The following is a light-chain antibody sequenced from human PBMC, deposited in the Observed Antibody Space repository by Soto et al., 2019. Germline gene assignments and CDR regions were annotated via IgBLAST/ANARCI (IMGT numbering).Light chain of an antibody. CDR3: MQGTHWTRT. CDR2: NVS. V-gene: IGKV2-30*01. J-gene: IGKJ1*01. CDR1: QRLVYSDGKTY. Sequence: DVVMTQSPLSLPVTLGQPASISCRSSQRLVYSDGKTYLHWLQQRXGQSPRXXIYNVSKRESGVPDRGSGSGSGTDCTLKISRVEAEDVGVDYCMQGTHWTRTFGQGTKVDIK.